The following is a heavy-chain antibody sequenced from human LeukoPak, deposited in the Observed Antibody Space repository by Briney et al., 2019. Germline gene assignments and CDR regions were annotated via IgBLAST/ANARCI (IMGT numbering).Heavy chain of an antibody. CDR1: GFTFSTYW. CDR3: ATLGYCDLGACNSPFDY. CDR2: INEDGSEK. V-gene: IGHV3-7*05. D-gene: IGHD2-21*01. J-gene: IGHJ4*02. Sequence: GGFLRLSCAASGFTFSTYWMSWVRQVPGKGLEWVAKINEDGSEKFYVDSAKGRFTISRDNAQNSLFLLMDNLGAEDTALYYCATLGYCDLGACNSPFDYWGQGTLVTVSS.